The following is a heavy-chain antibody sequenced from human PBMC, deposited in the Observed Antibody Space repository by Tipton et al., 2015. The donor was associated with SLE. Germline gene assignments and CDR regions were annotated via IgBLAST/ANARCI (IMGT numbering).Heavy chain of an antibody. CDR3: ARESWRGAQIGLDV. CDR2: INHRGST. V-gene: IGHV4-34*01. CDR1: GGSFSGYY. J-gene: IGHJ6*04. D-gene: IGHD2-21*01. Sequence: GLVKPSETLSLTCAVYGGSFSGYYWSWIRQPPGKGLEWIGEINHRGSTNYNPSLKSRVTISVDTSKNQFSLHLSSVTAADTAVYYCARESWRGAQIGLDVWGKGTTVTVSS.